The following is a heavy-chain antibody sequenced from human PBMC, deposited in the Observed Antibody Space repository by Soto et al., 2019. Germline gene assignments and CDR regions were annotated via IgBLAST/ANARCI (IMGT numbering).Heavy chain of an antibody. V-gene: IGHV4-34*09. Sequence: LPLTCAVHGAAFPGSYWSCIRQPPGKGLEGIGEISHSGSTNPNPSLKRLVNITLDTSKNQFSLNLTSVTAADTAFYYCTRDPMMYYGALTYGYIDPWPKGTLVTVS. D-gene: IGHD3-16*01. J-gene: IGHJ5*02. CDR3: TRDPMMYYGALTYGYIDP. CDR1: GAAFPGSY. CDR2: ISHSGST.